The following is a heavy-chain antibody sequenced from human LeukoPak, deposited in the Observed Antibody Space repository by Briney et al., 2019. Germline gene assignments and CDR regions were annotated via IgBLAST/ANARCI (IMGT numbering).Heavy chain of an antibody. J-gene: IGHJ6*02. Sequence: SETLSLTCAVYGGSFSGYYWSWIRRPPGKGLEWIGEINHSGSTNYNPSLKSRVTISVDTSKNQFSLKLSSVTAADTAVYYCARAYYYYYGMDVWGQGTTVTVSS. CDR3: ARAYYYYYGMDV. CDR1: GGSFSGYY. CDR2: INHSGST. V-gene: IGHV4-34*01.